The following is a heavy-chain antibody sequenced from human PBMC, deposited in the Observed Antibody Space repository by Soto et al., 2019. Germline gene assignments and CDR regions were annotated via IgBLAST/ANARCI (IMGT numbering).Heavy chain of an antibody. V-gene: IGHV3-9*01. CDR1: GFTFDDYA. CDR2: ISWNSGSI. CDR3: AKGLFTQLELRREGFDY. Sequence: GGSLRLSCAASGFTFDDYAMHWVRQAPGKGLEWVSGISWNSGSIGYADSVKGRFTISRDNAKNSLYLQMNSLRAEDTALYYCAKGLFTQLELRREGFDYWGQGTLVTVSS. J-gene: IGHJ4*02. D-gene: IGHD1-7*01.